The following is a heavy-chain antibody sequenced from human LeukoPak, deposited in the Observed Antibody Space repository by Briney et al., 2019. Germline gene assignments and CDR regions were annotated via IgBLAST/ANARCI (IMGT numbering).Heavy chain of an antibody. V-gene: IGHV3-48*01. CDR2: ISSSSSTI. CDR1: GFTFSSYG. Sequence: GGSLRLSCAASGFTFSSYGMTWVRQAPGKGLEWVSYISSSSSTIYYSDSVKGRFTISRDNSKNTLYLQMNSLRAEDTAVYYCARDLSWGSFTSWGQGTLVTVSS. CDR3: ARDLSWGSFTS. D-gene: IGHD3-16*01. J-gene: IGHJ4*02.